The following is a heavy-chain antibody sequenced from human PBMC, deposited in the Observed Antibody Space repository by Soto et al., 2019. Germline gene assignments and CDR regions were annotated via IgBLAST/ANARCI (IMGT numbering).Heavy chain of an antibody. CDR2: ISWNSGSI. CDR1: GFTFDDYA. V-gene: IGHV3-9*01. CDR3: AKDLGSSWQNSWFDP. Sequence: GGSLRLSCAASGFTFDDYAMHWVRQAPGKGLEWVSGISWNSGSIGYADSVKGRFTISRDNAKNSLYLQMNSLRAEDTDLYYCAKDLGSSWQNSWFDPWGQGTLVTVSS. D-gene: IGHD6-13*01. J-gene: IGHJ5*02.